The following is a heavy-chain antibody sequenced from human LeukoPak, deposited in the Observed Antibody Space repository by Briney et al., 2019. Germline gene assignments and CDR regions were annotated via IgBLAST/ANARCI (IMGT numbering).Heavy chain of an antibody. Sequence: GASVKVSCKASGGTFSSYAISWVRQAPGQGLEWMGWMNPNSGNTGYAQKFQGRVTITRNTSISTAYMELSSLRSEDTAVYYCARRASGVGDSSGHDAFDIWGQGTMVTVSS. V-gene: IGHV1-8*03. CDR3: ARRASGVGDSSGHDAFDI. CDR1: GGTFSSYA. CDR2: MNPNSGNT. D-gene: IGHD3-22*01. J-gene: IGHJ3*02.